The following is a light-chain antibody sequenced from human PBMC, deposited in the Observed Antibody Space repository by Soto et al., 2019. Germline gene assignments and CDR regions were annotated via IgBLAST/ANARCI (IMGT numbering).Light chain of an antibody. CDR3: QQTNTFPLT. J-gene: IGKJ4*01. Sequence: DIQMTQSPSSVAASAGDRVTITCRASQGINIWLAWYQQKPGKAPKLLIYAASSLQRGVPSRFRGSGSGTDLTLTLNSLQPEYFATYYCQQTNTFPLTFGGGTKVEIK. V-gene: IGKV1-12*01. CDR1: QGINIW. CDR2: AAS.